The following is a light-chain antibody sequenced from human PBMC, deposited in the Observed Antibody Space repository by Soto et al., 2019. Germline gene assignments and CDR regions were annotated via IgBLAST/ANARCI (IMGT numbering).Light chain of an antibody. J-gene: IGLJ2*01. CDR1: SXDVGSYNY. CDR2: DVS. V-gene: IGLV2-11*01. CDR3: CSYAGSSTL. Sequence: QSALTQPRSVSGSPGQSVTISCTGTSXDVGSYNYVSWYQQHPGKAPKLMLFDVSKRPSGVPDRFSGSKSGNTASLAISGLQAEDEADYYCCSYAGSSTLFGGGTKVTVL.